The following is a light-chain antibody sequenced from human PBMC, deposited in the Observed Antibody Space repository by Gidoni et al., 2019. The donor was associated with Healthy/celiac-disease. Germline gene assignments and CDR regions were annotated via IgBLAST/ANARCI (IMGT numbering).Light chain of an antibody. CDR1: QSVSSY. J-gene: IGKJ4*01. V-gene: IGKV3-11*01. CDR2: DAS. Sequence: EIVVTQSPATLSLSPGERATLSCRASQSVSSYLAWYQQKPGQAPRLLIYDASTRATGIPARFRGSGSGTDFTLTIRRLEPEDFAVYYCQQRSNWPPLTFGGGTKVEIK. CDR3: QQRSNWPPLT.